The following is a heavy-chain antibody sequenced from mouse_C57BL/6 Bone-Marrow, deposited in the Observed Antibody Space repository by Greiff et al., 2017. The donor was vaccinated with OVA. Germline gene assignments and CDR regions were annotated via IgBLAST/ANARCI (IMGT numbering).Heavy chain of an antibody. V-gene: IGHV1-59*01. D-gene: IGHD1-1*01. CDR3: AHYGSRLYLHY. CDR1: GYTFTNYW. CDR2: IAPSDSYT. Sequence: VKLQQPGAELVRPGTSVKLSCKASGYTFTNYWMHWVKQRPGQGLEWIGVIAPSDSYTNYNQKFKGRATLTVDTSSSTAYMHLSSLTSEDSAVYYCAHYGSRLYLHYWGQGTSLTVSS. J-gene: IGHJ2*02.